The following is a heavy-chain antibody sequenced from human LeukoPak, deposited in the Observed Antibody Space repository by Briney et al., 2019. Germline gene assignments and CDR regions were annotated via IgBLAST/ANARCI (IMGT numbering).Heavy chain of an antibody. CDR1: GGSISSYY. CDR3: AREGLQSPYFDY. V-gene: IGHV4-59*01. CDR2: IYYSGST. J-gene: IGHJ4*02. D-gene: IGHD4-11*01. Sequence: SETLSLTCTVSGGSISSYYWSWIRQPPGKGLEWIGYIYYSGSTNYNPSLKSRVTISVDTSKNQFSLKLSSVTAADTAVYYCAREGLQSPYFDYWGQGTLVTVSS.